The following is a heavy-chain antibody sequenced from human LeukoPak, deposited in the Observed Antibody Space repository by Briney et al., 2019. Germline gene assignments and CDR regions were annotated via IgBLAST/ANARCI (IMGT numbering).Heavy chain of an antibody. V-gene: IGHV4-31*03. Sequence: KPSETLSLTCTVSGGSISSGGYYWSWIRQHPGKGLEWIGYIYYSGSTYYNPSLKSRVTISVDTSKNQFSLKLSSVTAADTAVYYCASRTYDFWSGYMAFDIWGQGTMVTVSS. J-gene: IGHJ3*02. CDR2: IYYSGST. CDR3: ASRTYDFWSGYMAFDI. D-gene: IGHD3-3*01. CDR1: GGSISSGGYY.